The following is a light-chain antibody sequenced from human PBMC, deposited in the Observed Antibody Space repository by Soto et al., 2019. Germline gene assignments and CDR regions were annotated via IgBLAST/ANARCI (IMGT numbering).Light chain of an antibody. CDR2: GAS. J-gene: IGKJ1*01. Sequence: EIVLTQSPATLSLSPGERATLSCRASQSVSIYVAWYQQKPGQAPRLLIYGASTRATGIPARFRGSGSGTDFTLTISSLQPEDFAAYYCQHYSNWPPWTFGQGTKVDMK. CDR3: QHYSNWPPWT. CDR1: QSVSIY. V-gene: IGKV3-11*01.